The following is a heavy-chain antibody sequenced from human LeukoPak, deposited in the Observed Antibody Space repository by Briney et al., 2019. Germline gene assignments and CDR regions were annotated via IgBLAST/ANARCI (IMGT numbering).Heavy chain of an antibody. J-gene: IGHJ4*03. V-gene: IGHV4-4*07. CDR2: IYTSGST. D-gene: IGHD1-26*01. CDR1: GGSISSYY. Sequence: SETLSLTCTVSGGSISSYYWSWIRQPAGKGLEWIGRIYTSGSTNYNPSLKSRVTISVDKSKNQFSLKLSSVTAADTAVYYCGGEGGRWEAPVPLAPFDYWGKGPWSPSPQ. CDR3: GGEGGRWEAPVPLAPFDY.